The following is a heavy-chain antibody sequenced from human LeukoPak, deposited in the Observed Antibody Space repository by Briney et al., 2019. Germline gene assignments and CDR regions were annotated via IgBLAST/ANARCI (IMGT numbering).Heavy chain of an antibody. CDR2: IYYSGST. J-gene: IGHJ4*02. D-gene: IGHD3-22*01. V-gene: IGHV4-59*01. CDR1: GGPISRYY. CDR3: ARASYYYDSSGYPVIYFDY. Sequence: PSETLSLTCTVSGGPISRYYWSWLRQPPGKGLEWLGYIYYSGSTNYNPSLKSRVTISVDTSKNQFSLKLSSVTAADTAVYYCARASYYYDSSGYPVIYFDYWGQGTLVTVSS.